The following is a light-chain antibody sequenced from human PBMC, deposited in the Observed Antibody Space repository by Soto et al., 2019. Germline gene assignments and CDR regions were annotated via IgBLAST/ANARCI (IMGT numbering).Light chain of an antibody. V-gene: IGKV3D-20*02. CDR2: DAY. J-gene: IGKJ5*01. CDR1: QSVSSSY. Sequence: VLTQSPGTLSLSPGDSATLSCRASQSVSSSYLAWYQQKPGQAPRLLIYDAYNRATGIPARSSGSGSGTDFTLTISSLQPEDFATYYCQQANSFPQVTCGQGTRLEIK. CDR3: QQANSFPQVT.